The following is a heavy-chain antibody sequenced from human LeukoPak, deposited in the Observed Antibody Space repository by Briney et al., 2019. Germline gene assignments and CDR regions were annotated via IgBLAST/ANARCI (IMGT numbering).Heavy chain of an antibody. Sequence: GGSLRLSCAASGFTVSSNYMSWVRQAPGKGLEWVSVIYSGGRTYYADSVKGRFAISRDNSKNTLYLQMNSLRAEDTAMYYCARVTGGGYFDYWGQGTLVTVSS. J-gene: IGHJ4*02. CDR3: ARVTGGGYFDY. CDR1: GFTVSSNY. CDR2: IYSGGRT. V-gene: IGHV3-66*02. D-gene: IGHD2-15*01.